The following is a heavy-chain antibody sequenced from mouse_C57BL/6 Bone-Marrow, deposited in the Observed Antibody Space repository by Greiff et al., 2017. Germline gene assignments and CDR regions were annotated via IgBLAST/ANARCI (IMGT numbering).Heavy chain of an antibody. V-gene: IGHV1-76*01. CDR2: IYPGSGNT. J-gene: IGHJ4*01. Sequence: QLQQSGAELVRPGASVKLSCKASGYTFTDYYINWVKQRPGQGLEWIARIYPGSGNTYYNEKFKGKATLTAEKSSSTAYMQLSSLTSEDSAVYFCARAPSGWLLHAMDYWGQGTSVTVSS. D-gene: IGHD2-3*01. CDR1: GYTFTDYY. CDR3: ARAPSGWLLHAMDY.